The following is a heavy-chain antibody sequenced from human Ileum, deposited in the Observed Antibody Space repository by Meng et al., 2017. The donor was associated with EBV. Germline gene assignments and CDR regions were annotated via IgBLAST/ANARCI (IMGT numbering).Heavy chain of an antibody. J-gene: IGHJ5*02. D-gene: IGHD3-10*01. Sequence: EVHLVESGGGLVQPGGSLRRSCAASGFTFTDYWMHWVRQAPGKGLVWVSRVDIDGTTSVYADSVRGRFTISRDNTKNMIYLQINSLRADDTAVYYCTRGASGKFDRWGQGTLVTVSS. CDR3: TRGASGKFDR. V-gene: IGHV3-74*01. CDR2: VDIDGTTS. CDR1: GFTFTDYW.